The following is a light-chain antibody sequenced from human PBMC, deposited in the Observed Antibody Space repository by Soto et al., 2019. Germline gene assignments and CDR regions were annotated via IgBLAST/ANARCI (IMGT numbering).Light chain of an antibody. Sequence: ETVLTQSPGTLSLSPGERATLSCRASQTVSNSYVAWYQHKPGQAPRVLIHAASSRTTGIPDRFSGSGSGTEFTLTISRLEPEDFAVYYCQQYGNSPWTFGQGTKVDI. J-gene: IGKJ1*01. CDR1: QTVSNSY. CDR2: AAS. CDR3: QQYGNSPWT. V-gene: IGKV3-20*01.